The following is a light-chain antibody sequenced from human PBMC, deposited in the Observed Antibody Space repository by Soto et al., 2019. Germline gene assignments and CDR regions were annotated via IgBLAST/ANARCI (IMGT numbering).Light chain of an antibody. V-gene: IGKV3-20*01. Sequence: EIVLTQSTGTLSLSPGERATLSCRAGQSVSSSQLAWFQQKPGQAPRLLVYGASSRATGIPDRFSGSVSGTDFTLAISRLEPEDFAVYYCQHYGGAPLTLGQGTRLEIK. J-gene: IGKJ5*01. CDR2: GAS. CDR3: QHYGGAPLT. CDR1: QSVSSSQ.